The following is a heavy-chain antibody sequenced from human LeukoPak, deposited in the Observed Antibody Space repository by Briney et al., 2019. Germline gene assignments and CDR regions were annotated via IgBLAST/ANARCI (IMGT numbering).Heavy chain of an antibody. CDR1: GGSFSGYY. J-gene: IGHJ5*02. CDR3: ARARRKRFLEWLDWFDP. Sequence: SETLSLTCAAYGGSFSGYYWSWIRQPPGKGLEWIGEINHSGSTNYNPSLKSRVTISVDTSKNQFSLKLSSVTAADTAVYYCARARRKRFLEWLDWFDPWGQGTLVTVSS. V-gene: IGHV4-34*01. CDR2: INHSGST. D-gene: IGHD3-3*01.